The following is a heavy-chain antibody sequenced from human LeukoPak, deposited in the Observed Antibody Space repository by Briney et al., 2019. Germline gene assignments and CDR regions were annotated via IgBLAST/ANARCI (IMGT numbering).Heavy chain of an antibody. J-gene: IGHJ2*01. V-gene: IGHV4-39*01. D-gene: IGHD1-26*01. CDR1: RCSISSSSYY. CDR2: IYYSEST. Sequence: SDTLSLTCTVSRCSISSSSYYWGWIRQPPGKGLEWFGSIYYSESTYYNPSLKTRDTISIDTSKNLFSLYLSSVTAGDAAVYLCDGCVRGSYRYFHLWGRGTLVTVSS. CDR3: DGCVRGSYRYFHL.